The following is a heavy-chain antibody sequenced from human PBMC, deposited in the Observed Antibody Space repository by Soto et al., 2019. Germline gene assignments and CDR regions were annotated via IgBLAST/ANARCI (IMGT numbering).Heavy chain of an antibody. D-gene: IGHD6-13*01. Sequence: EVQLVDSGGGLVKPGGSLRLSCAASGFTFSSYSMNWVRQAPGKGLEWVSSISSSSSYIYYADSVKGRFTISRDNAKNSLYLQMNSLRAEDTAVYYCARVAPIAAAGYYFDYWGQGTLVTVSS. J-gene: IGHJ4*02. CDR2: ISSSSSYI. V-gene: IGHV3-21*01. CDR3: ARVAPIAAAGYYFDY. CDR1: GFTFSSYS.